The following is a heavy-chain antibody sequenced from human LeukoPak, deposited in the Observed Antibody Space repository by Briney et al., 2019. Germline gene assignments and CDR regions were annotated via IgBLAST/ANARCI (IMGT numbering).Heavy chain of an antibody. CDR1: GYTFTGYY. D-gene: IGHD5-12*01. Sequence: GASVKVSCKASGYTFTGYYMHWVRQAPGQGLEWMGWINPNSGGTNYAQKFQGRVTVTRDTSISTAYMELSRLRSGDTAVYYCARGLPYGGYGGWFDPWGQGTLVTVSS. V-gene: IGHV1-2*02. J-gene: IGHJ5*02. CDR2: INPNSGGT. CDR3: ARGLPYGGYGGWFDP.